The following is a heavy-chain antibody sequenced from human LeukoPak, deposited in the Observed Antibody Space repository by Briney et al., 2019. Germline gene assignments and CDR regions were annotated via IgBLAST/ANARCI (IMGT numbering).Heavy chain of an antibody. CDR3: ARDGDWLHPYFDY. J-gene: IGHJ4*02. D-gene: IGHD3/OR15-3a*01. Sequence: PGGSLRLSCAASGFTFSSYEMNWVRQAPGKRLEWVSYISSSGSTIYYADSVKGRFTISRDNAKNSLYLQMNSLRAEDTAVYYCARDGDWLHPYFDYWGQGTLVTVSS. V-gene: IGHV3-48*03. CDR2: ISSSGSTI. CDR1: GFTFSSYE.